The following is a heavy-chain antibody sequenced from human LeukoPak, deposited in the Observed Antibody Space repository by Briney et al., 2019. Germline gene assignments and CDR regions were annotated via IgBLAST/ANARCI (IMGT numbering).Heavy chain of an antibody. CDR2: IRYDGSNK. CDR1: GFTFSSYG. V-gene: IGHV3-30*02. D-gene: IGHD3-3*01. J-gene: IGHJ3*02. Sequence: GGSLRLSCAASGFTFSSYGMHWVRQAPGKGLEWVAFIRYDGSNKYYADSVKGRFTISRDNSKNTLYLQMNSLRAEDTAVYYCARFRVSPDDAFDIWGQGTMVTVSS. CDR3: ARFRVSPDDAFDI.